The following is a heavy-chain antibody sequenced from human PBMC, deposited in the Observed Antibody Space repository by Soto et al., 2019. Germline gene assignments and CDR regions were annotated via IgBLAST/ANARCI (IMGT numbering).Heavy chain of an antibody. D-gene: IGHD3-22*01. Sequence: QVQLVQSGAEVKKPGASVKVSCKASGYTFTSYGISWVRQAPGQGLEWMGWISAYNGNTNYAQKLQGRVTMTTDTSTSKAYMELRSLRSDDTAVYYCARSNYDSSGYYYVEYFQHWGQGTLVTVSS. J-gene: IGHJ1*01. CDR1: GYTFTSYG. V-gene: IGHV1-18*01. CDR3: ARSNYDSSGYYYVEYFQH. CDR2: ISAYNGNT.